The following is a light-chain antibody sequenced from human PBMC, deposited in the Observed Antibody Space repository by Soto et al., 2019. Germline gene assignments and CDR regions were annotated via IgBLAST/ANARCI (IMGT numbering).Light chain of an antibody. CDR1: QRVSSN. V-gene: IGKV3-15*01. J-gene: IGKJ2*01. Sequence: EIGMTQSPATLSVSPGERATLSCRASQRVSSNLAWYQQKPGQAPRLLIYGASTRATGIPARFSGSGSGTEFTLTISSLQSEDFAVYYCQQYNNWPHTFGQGTKLEIK. CDR3: QQYNNWPHT. CDR2: GAS.